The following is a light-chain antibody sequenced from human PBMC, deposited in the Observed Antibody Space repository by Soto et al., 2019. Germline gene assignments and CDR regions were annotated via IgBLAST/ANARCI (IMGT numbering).Light chain of an antibody. CDR1: SSDVGSYNL. J-gene: IGLJ3*02. CDR3: CSYAGSSTPAV. CDR2: EVS. V-gene: IGLV2-23*02. Sequence: QSALTQPASVSGSPGQSITISCTGTSSDVGSYNLVSWYQKHPGKAPKLMIYEVSKRPSGISNRFSGSKSGNTASLTISGLQAEDEADYYCCSYAGSSTPAVFGGGTKVTVL.